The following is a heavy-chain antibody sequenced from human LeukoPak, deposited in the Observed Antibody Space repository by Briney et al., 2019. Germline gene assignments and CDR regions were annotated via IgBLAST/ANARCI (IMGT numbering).Heavy chain of an antibody. J-gene: IGHJ4*02. D-gene: IGHD2-15*01. CDR3: ARDLGSRGVATPFDH. CDR1: GYTFTDYY. Sequence: ASVKVSFKTSGYTFTDYYMHWVRQAPGQGLEWMGWMSPTSGDTEYAQKFQGRVTMTRDTSISTAYMEVSRLTSDDTAVYYCARDLGSRGVATPFDHGGQGTLVTVSS. CDR2: MSPTSGDT. V-gene: IGHV1-2*02.